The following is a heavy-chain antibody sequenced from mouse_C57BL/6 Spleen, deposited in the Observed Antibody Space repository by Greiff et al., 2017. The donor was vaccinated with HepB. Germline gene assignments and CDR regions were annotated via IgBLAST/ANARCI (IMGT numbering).Heavy chain of an antibody. CDR3: TRYGNGHEAWFAY. Sequence: VQLQQSGAELVRPGASVKLSCTASGFNIKDYYMHWVKQRPEQGLEWIGRIDPEDGDTEYAPKFQGKATMTADKSSNTAYLQLSSLTSEDTAVYYCTRYGNGHEAWFAYWGQGTLVTVSA. V-gene: IGHV14-1*01. CDR1: GFNIKDYY. D-gene: IGHD1-1*02. CDR2: IDPEDGDT. J-gene: IGHJ3*01.